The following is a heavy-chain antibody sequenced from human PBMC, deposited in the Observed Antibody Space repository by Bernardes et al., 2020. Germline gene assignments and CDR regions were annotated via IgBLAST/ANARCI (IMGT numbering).Heavy chain of an antibody. J-gene: IGHJ5*02. CDR3: AKDLEGGSWYGPNWFDH. CDR2: ISGSGGST. V-gene: IGHV3-23*01. D-gene: IGHD6-13*01. Sequence: GGSLRLSCAASGFTFSSYAMSWVRQAPGKWLEWVSAISGSGGSTYYADSVKGPFTISRDNSKNTLYLQMNSLRAEDTAVYYCAKDLEGGSWYGPNWFDHWGQGTLVTVSS. CDR1: GFTFSSYA.